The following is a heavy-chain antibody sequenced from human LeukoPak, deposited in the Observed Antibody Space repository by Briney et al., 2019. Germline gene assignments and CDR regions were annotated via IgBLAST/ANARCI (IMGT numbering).Heavy chain of an antibody. Sequence: GGSLRLSCAASGFTFSSYSMNWVRQAPGEGLEWVSSISSSSSYIYYADSVKGRFTISRDNAKNSLYLQMNSLRAEDTAVYYCARVPAAARGSWGQGTLVTVSS. CDR3: ARVPAAARGS. D-gene: IGHD2-2*01. J-gene: IGHJ5*02. V-gene: IGHV3-21*01. CDR2: ISSSSSYI. CDR1: GFTFSSYS.